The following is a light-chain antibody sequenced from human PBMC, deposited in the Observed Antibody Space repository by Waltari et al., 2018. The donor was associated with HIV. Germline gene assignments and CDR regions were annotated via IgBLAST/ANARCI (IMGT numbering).Light chain of an antibody. V-gene: IGLV1-47*01. J-gene: IGLJ2*01. Sequence: QSVLTQPPSASGTPGQKVTISCSGGTANIGANFVFWFQQFPGTAPKLLIYRDNLRHSGAPARFSGSKSGTSASLTISGLRSDDEAHYFCAVLDDTLGGGVFGGGTKLTVL. CDR1: TANIGANF. CDR2: RDN. CDR3: AVLDDTLGGGV.